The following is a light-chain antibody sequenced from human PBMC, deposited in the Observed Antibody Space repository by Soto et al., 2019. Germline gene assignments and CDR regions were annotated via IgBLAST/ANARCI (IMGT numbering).Light chain of an antibody. CDR3: SSYTTSSPVV. J-gene: IGLJ2*01. CDR1: NSDVGGYNY. V-gene: IGLV2-14*01. Sequence: QSALTQPASISGSPGQSITISCTGTNSDVGGYNYVSWYQQYPGKAPKLMIYDVDNRPSGVSYRFSGSKSGKTASLTISGLQAEDEADYYCSSYTTSSPVVFGGGTKVTVL. CDR2: DVD.